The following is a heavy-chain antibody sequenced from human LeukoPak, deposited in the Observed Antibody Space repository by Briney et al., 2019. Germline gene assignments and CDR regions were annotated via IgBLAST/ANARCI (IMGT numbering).Heavy chain of an antibody. D-gene: IGHD2-2*01. J-gene: IGHJ3*02. CDR3: AKGGCVGTSCYRRAFDI. Sequence: GGSLRLSCAASGFTFSSYAMSWVRQAPGKGLEWVSAISGSGGSTYYADSVKGRSTISRDNSKNTLYLQMNSLRAEDTAVYYCAKGGCVGTSCYRRAFDIWGQGTMVTVSS. CDR2: ISGSGGST. V-gene: IGHV3-23*01. CDR1: GFTFSSYA.